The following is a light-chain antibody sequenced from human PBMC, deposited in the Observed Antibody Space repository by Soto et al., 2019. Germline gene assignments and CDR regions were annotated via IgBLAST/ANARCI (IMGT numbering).Light chain of an antibody. Sequence: SVLTQPPSASGTPGQRVTMSCSGIRSNIGSNAVSWYQQLPGTAPKLLIYNDNQRPSGVPDRFSASKSGTSASLAISGLQSEDEADYYGAAWDDSLNARGVFGGGTKLTVL. V-gene: IGLV1-44*01. J-gene: IGLJ3*02. CDR2: NDN. CDR3: AAWDDSLNARGV. CDR1: RSNIGSNA.